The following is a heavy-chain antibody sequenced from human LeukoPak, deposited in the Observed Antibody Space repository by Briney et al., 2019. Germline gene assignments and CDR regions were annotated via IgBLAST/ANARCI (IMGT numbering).Heavy chain of an antibody. J-gene: IGHJ5*02. CDR1: GFNLRSYA. V-gene: IGHV3-23*01. CDR2: ISGGRGST. CDR3: AKCAVPAALSWFDP. Sequence: PGGSLRLSCAASGFNLRSYAMNWVRQAPGKGLEWVSTISGGRGSTYYADSVKGRFTISRDNSKDTLYLQMNSLRAEDTAVYYCAKCAVPAALSWFDPWGQGTLVTVSS. D-gene: IGHD2-2*01.